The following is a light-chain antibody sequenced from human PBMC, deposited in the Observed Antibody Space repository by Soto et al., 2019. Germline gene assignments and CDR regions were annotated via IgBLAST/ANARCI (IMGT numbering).Light chain of an antibody. CDR3: SSYTISRIRV. J-gene: IGLJ3*02. V-gene: IGLV2-14*01. CDR1: SSDIGAYNY. CDR2: DVT. Sequence: QSALTQPASVSGSPGQSITISCTGSSSDIGAYNYVSWYQQHPGKAPKLMIYDVTNRPSGVSYRFSGSKSGSTASLTISGLQAEDEADYYCSSYTISRIRVFGGRTKLTVL.